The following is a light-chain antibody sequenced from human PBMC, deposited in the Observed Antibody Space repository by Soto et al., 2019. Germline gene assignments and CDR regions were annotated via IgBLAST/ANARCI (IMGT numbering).Light chain of an antibody. Sequence: QSALTQPASVSGSPGQSITISCTGTSSDIGTYNYVSWYQQHPGKAPKLIIFEVRNRPSGASNRFSGSKSGTTASLTISGLQPDDEADYHCSSYTSSRFVVFGGGTKVTVL. V-gene: IGLV2-14*01. CDR3: SSYTSSRFVV. CDR2: EVR. J-gene: IGLJ2*01. CDR1: SSDIGTYNY.